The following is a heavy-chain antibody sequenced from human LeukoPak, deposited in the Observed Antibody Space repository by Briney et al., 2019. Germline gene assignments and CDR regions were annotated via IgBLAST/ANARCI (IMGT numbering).Heavy chain of an antibody. J-gene: IGHJ6*03. CDR3: AREYSNPQSYHYYYYMDV. CDR2: IYHSGST. CDR1: GGSISSYY. V-gene: IGHV4-59*12. D-gene: IGHD4-11*01. Sequence: PSETLSLTCTVSGGSISSYYWSWIRQPPGKGLEWIGYIYHSGSTYYNPSLKSRVTISVDRSKNQFSLKLSSVTAADTAVYYCAREYSNPQSYHYYYYMDVWGKGTTVTVSS.